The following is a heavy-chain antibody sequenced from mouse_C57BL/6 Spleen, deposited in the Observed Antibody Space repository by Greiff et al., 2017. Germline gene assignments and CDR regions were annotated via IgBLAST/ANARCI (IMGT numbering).Heavy chain of an antibody. CDR2: ISSGSSTI. Sequence: EVKVVESGGGLVKPGGSLKLSCAASGFTFSDYGMHWVRQAPEKGLEWVAYISSGSSTIYYADTVKGRFTISRDNAKNTLFLQMTSLRSEDTAMYYCARRCGYDFLYYYAMDYWGQGTSVTVSS. CDR1: GFTFSDYG. D-gene: IGHD2-2*01. V-gene: IGHV5-17*01. J-gene: IGHJ4*01. CDR3: ARRCGYDFLYYYAMDY.